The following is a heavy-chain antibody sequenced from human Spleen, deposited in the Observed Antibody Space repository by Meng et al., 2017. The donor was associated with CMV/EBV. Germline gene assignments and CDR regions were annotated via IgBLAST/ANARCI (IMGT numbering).Heavy chain of an antibody. D-gene: IGHD2-2*01. CDR2: ISSDGGST. CDR3: AKPVPYCGCTCCYES. J-gene: IGHJ5*02. Sequence: ITWVRQAPGQGLEWVSVISSDGGSTYYADSVRGRFTISRDTSKNTLYLQMNNLRGEDTAVYYCAKPVPYCGCTCCYESWGQGTLVTVSS. V-gene: IGHV3-23*03.